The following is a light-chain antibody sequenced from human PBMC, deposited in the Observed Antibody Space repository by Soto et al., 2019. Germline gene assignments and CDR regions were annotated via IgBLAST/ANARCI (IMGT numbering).Light chain of an antibody. V-gene: IGKV3-20*01. CDR2: GAS. CDR3: QQYCSSPYT. CDR1: QSVSSSY. J-gene: IGKJ2*01. Sequence: EIVLTQSPGTLSLSPGERATLSCRASQSVSSSYLAWYQQKPGQAPRLLIYGASSRATGIPDRFSGSGSGTAFTLTLIRLDPEDFAVYYCQQYCSSPYTFGQGTKLEIK.